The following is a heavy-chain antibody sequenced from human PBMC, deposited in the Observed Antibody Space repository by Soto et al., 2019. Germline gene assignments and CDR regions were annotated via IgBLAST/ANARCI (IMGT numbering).Heavy chain of an antibody. Sequence: GESLKISCKGSGYTFTNYWIGWVRQMPGKGLEWMGIIYPSNSHTRYSPSFQGQVTISADKSISTAYLQWSSLKASDTAMYYWAGPGGREASGYYGGRDALDFWGQGTMVTVSS. CDR3: AGPGGREASGYYGGRDALDF. D-gene: IGHD3-22*01. J-gene: IGHJ3*01. CDR1: GYTFTNYW. V-gene: IGHV5-51*01. CDR2: IYPSNSHT.